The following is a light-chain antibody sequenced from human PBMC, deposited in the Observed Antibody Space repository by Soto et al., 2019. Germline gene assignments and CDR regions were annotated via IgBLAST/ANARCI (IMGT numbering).Light chain of an antibody. CDR2: EVS. Sequence: QSVLTQPPSASRSPGQSVTISCTGTSSDIGGYKYVSWYQQHPGKAPKLMIYEVSKRPSGVPDRFSGSKSGNTASLTVSGLQTEDEADYYCSSYAGRNNVVFGGGTKVTVL. CDR3: SSYAGRNNVV. V-gene: IGLV2-8*02. CDR1: SSDIGGYKY. J-gene: IGLJ2*01.